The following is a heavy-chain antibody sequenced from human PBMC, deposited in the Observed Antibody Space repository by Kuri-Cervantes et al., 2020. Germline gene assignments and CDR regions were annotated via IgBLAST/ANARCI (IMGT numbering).Heavy chain of an antibody. CDR2: INHSGST. CDR1: GGSFSGYY. Sequence: SETLSLTCAVYGGSFSGYYWRWIRQPPGKGLEWIGEINHSGSTNYNPSLKSRVTISVDTSKNQFSLQLKSVTPEDTAVYYCARALGGWADRYMDVWGKGTTVTVSS. D-gene: IGHD1-26*01. V-gene: IGHV4-34*01. J-gene: IGHJ6*03. CDR3: ARALGGWADRYMDV.